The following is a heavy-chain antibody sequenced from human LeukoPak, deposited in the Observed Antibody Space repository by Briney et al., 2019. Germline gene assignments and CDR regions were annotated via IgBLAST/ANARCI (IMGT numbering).Heavy chain of an antibody. CDR3: ARATYDSTVWVPNY. CDR2: IKSKTDGGTT. J-gene: IGHJ4*02. V-gene: IGHV3-15*07. CDR1: GFTFSNAW. D-gene: IGHD3-22*01. Sequence: GGSLRLSCAASGFTFSNAWMNWVRQAPGKGLEWVGRIKSKTDGGTTDYAAPVKGRFTISRDDSKNTLYLQMNSLRAEDTAVYYCARATYDSTVWVPNYWGQGTLVTVSS.